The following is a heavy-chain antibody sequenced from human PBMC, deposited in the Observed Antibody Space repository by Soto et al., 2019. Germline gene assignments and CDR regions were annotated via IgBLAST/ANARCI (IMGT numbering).Heavy chain of an antibody. CDR3: AIRYVEVAVNDAFDI. CDR1: GFTVSTYA. D-gene: IGHD3-16*01. J-gene: IGHJ3*02. CDR2: IGTHADTT. Sequence: EVQLLESEGGLVQPGGSLRLSCAASGFTVSTYALTWVRQAPGKGLEWVSSIGTHADTTYYVDSVKGRFSISRDNSKNTVYLQMSSLSAEDTAVYYCAIRYVEVAVNDAFDIWGRGTMLTVSS. V-gene: IGHV3-23*01.